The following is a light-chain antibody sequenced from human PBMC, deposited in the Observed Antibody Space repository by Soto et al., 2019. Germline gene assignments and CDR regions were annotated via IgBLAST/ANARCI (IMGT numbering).Light chain of an antibody. CDR3: SSYTSGTTVI. J-gene: IGLJ2*01. Sequence: QSALTQPASVSGSPGQSIAISCTGTTSDVGGYDYVSWYQQHPGKAPKLMIYDVSHRPSGVSNRFSGSKSGNTASLTISGLQAEDEAHYYCSSYTSGTTVIFSGGTKVTVL. V-gene: IGLV2-14*03. CDR2: DVS. CDR1: TSDVGGYDY.